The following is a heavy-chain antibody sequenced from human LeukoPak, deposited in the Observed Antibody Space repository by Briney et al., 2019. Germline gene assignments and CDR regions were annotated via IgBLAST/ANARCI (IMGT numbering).Heavy chain of an antibody. CDR2: ISKSGSNI. CDR3: ASLHHLPRGGVPVTIS. J-gene: IGHJ5*02. D-gene: IGHD6-19*01. Sequence: GGSLRLSCAASGSSFSGYSMNWVRQAPGKGLEWVSFISKSGSNIYYADSVRGRFTISRDNDGNSLYLQMNSLRDEDTALYYCASLHHLPRGGVPVTISWGQGTLVTVSS. CDR1: GSSFSGYS. V-gene: IGHV3-48*02.